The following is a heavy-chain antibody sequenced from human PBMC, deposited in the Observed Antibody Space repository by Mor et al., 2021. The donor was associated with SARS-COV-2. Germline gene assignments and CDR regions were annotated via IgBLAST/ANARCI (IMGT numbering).Heavy chain of an antibody. J-gene: IGHJ4*02. Sequence: QGRVTMTRTTSKSTAYMELSSLRSEDTAVYYCARGFYGGDDPYFDYWGQGTLVTVSS. V-gene: IGHV1-8*01. CDR3: ARGFYGGDDPYFDY. D-gene: IGHD3-16*01.